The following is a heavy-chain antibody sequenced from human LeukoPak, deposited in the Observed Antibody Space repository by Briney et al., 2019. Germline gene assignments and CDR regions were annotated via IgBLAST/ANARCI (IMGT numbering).Heavy chain of an antibody. CDR1: GFTFSSYS. CDR3: ARDSSLYGDYPWLNYYYYYYYMDV. J-gene: IGHJ6*03. V-gene: IGHV3-21*01. CDR2: ISSSSSYI. Sequence: PGGSLRLSCAASGFTFSSYSMNWVRQAPGKGLEWVSSISSSSSYIYYADSVKGRFTISRDNAKNSLYLQMNSLRAEDTAVYYCARDSSLYGDYPWLNYYYYYYYMDVWGKGTTVTISS. D-gene: IGHD4-17*01.